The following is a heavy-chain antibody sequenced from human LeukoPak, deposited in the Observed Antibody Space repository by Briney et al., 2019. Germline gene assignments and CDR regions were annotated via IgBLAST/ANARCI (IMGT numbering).Heavy chain of an antibody. J-gene: IGHJ5*02. Sequence: GGSLRLSCAASGFTFRSYPMHWLRHAPDKGGEGVAVISYYGSNKYYADSVKSRFTIPRDNSKNTLYLQMNSLRAEDTGVYYCARGPFDPWGEGTLVTVSS. CDR1: GFTFRSYP. CDR2: ISYYGSNK. CDR3: ARGPFDP. V-gene: IGHV3-30-3*01.